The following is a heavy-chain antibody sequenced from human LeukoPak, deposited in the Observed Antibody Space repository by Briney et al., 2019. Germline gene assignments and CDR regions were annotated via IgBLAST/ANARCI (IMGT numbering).Heavy chain of an antibody. CDR2: IYYSGST. V-gene: IGHV4-31*03. D-gene: IGHD3-22*01. CDR3: ARTVYPYYYDSSGYYFFDY. CDR1: GGSIGSGGYY. J-gene: IGHJ4*02. Sequence: SETLSLTCTVSGGSIGSGGYYWSWIRQHPGKGLEWIGYIYYSGSTYYNPSLKSRVTISVDTSKNQFSLKLSSVTAADTAVYYCARTVYPYYYDSSGYYFFDYWGQGTLVTVSS.